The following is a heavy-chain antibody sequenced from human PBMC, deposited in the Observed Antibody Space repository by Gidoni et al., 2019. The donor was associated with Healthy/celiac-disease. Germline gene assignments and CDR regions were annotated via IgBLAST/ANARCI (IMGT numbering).Heavy chain of an antibody. CDR2: ISSSGSTI. V-gene: IGHV3-11*01. D-gene: IGHD2-15*01. CDR1: GCPFSDSY. Sequence: QVQLVESGGGLVKPGGSLRLSCAASGCPFSDSYMSWIRQAPGKGLEWVSYISSSGSTIYYADSVKGRFTISRDNAKNSLYLQMNSLRAEDTAVYYCARPPTKYCSGGSCYAFDIWGQGTMVTVSS. J-gene: IGHJ3*02. CDR3: ARPPTKYCSGGSCYAFDI.